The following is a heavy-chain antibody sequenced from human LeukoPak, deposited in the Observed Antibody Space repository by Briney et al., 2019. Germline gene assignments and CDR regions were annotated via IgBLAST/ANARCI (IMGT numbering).Heavy chain of an antibody. Sequence: GGSLRLSCAASGFTFSNYWMTWVRQSPGKGLERVAIIKPDGSDRYSVDSEKVRFTVSRDNAKNSLYLQMSSLRAEDTAVYYCARGGHRQKEFWGQGTLVTVSS. J-gene: IGHJ4*02. CDR1: GFTFSNYW. D-gene: IGHD3-10*01. V-gene: IGHV3-7*01. CDR2: IKPDGSDR. CDR3: ARGGHRQKEF.